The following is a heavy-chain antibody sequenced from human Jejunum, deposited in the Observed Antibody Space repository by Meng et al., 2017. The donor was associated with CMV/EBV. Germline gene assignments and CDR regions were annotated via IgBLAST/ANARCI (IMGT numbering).Heavy chain of an antibody. D-gene: IGHD6-19*01. Sequence: PGEAGAEVKDPGSQVLVSCKGSGCPCSSYDISWVRQAPRQGLEWMGGIIPILGIANYAQKLQGRVNMTTEASTNTAYMALRSLRSDDTAVYYCARDPSNTSGRYAYFDYWGQGALVTVSS. CDR1: GCPCSSYD. J-gene: IGHJ4*02. V-gene: IGHV1-69*10. CDR3: ARDPSNTSGRYAYFDY. CDR2: IIPILGIA.